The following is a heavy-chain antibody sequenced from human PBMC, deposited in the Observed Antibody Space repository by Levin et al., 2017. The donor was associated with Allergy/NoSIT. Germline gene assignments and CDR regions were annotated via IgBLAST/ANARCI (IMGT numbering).Heavy chain of an antibody. Sequence: GGSLRLSCKGSGSSFTSYWIGWVRQMPGKGLEWMGIIYPGDSDTRYSPSFQGQVTISADKSISTAYLQWSSLKASDTAMYYCARNVAVAGSGTYYYGMDVWGQGTTVTVSS. J-gene: IGHJ6*02. CDR3: ARNVAVAGSGTYYYGMDV. D-gene: IGHD6-19*01. CDR1: GSSFTSYW. CDR2: IYPGDSDT. V-gene: IGHV5-51*01.